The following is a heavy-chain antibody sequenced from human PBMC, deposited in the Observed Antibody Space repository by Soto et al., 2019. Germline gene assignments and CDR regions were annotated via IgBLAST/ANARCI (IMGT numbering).Heavy chain of an antibody. J-gene: IGHJ1*01. Sequence: EVQLVESGGGLVQPGRSLRLSCAASGFTFDDYAMHWVRQVPGKGLEWVSGINWNSGSIGYGDSVKGRFAISRDNANHSLHLQMNCRSAEDTAFYYCVKDESINWYSGHFRHWGQGTLVTVSS. CDR3: VKDESINWYSGHFRH. V-gene: IGHV3-9*01. CDR1: GFTFDDYA. D-gene: IGHD6-13*01. CDR2: INWNSGSI.